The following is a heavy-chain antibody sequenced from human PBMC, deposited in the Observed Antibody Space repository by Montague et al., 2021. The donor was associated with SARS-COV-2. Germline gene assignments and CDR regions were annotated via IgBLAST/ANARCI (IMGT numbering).Heavy chain of an antibody. CDR3: AAGRLINDSEWNYPYYYYGMHV. J-gene: IGHJ6*02. CDR1: GDSLSDYD. CDR2: IDHTGRS. V-gene: IGHV4-34*01. D-gene: IGHD1-7*01. Sequence: SETLSLTCGVSGDSLSDYDWTLIRRPPGKGLEWLGEIDHTGRSNYNPSLKSRVTLSLDTSKNHFSLKLTSVTAADTAVYYCAAGRLINDSEWNYPYYYYGMHVWGQGTTVAVSS.